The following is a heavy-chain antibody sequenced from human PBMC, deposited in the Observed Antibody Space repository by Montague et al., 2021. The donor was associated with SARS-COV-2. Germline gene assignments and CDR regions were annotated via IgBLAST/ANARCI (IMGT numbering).Heavy chain of an antibody. Sequence: SLRLSCAPSGFTFSSYGMHWVRQAPGKGLEWVAVIWYDGSNKYYADSVKGRFTISRDNSKNTLYQQMNSLRAGDTAVYYCARVRGYDFLTGYLDFWGQGTLVTVSS. CDR1: GFTFSSYG. V-gene: IGHV3-33*01. CDR3: ARVRGYDFLTGYLDF. CDR2: IWYDGSNK. J-gene: IGHJ4*02. D-gene: IGHD3-9*01.